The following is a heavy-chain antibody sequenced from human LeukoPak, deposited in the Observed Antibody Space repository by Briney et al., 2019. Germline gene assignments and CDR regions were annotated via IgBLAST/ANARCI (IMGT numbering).Heavy chain of an antibody. V-gene: IGHV1-69*13. J-gene: IGHJ4*02. CDR3: ARDLGGYSGYDDY. CDR1: GGTFSRYA. Sequence: SVKVSCNASGGTFSRYAISWVRQAPGQGVEWRGGIIPIFGTANYAQKFQGRVTITADESTSTAYMELSSLRSEDTAVYHCARDLGGYSGYDDYWGQGTLVTVSS. CDR2: IIPIFGTA. D-gene: IGHD5-12*01.